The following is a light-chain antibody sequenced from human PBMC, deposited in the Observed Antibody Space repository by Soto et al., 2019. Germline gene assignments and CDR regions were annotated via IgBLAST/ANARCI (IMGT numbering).Light chain of an antibody. CDR3: CSYAGSYTFV. V-gene: IGLV2-11*01. CDR2: DVS. J-gene: IGLJ1*01. CDR1: ASDVGGYSY. Sequence: QSALTQPRSVSGSPGESVTISCTGTASDVGGYSYVSWYQQHPGKVPKLIIYDVSKWPSGVPDRFSGSKSGNTASLTTSGLQAEDEGDYYCCSYAGSYTFVFGTGTKVTVL.